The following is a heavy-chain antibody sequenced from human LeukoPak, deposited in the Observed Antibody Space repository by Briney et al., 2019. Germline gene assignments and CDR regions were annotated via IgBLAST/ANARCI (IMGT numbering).Heavy chain of an antibody. J-gene: IGHJ1*01. CDR1: GFSFSNAW. CDR3: ITFSSYGPV. D-gene: IGHD5-18*01. Sequence: GGSLRLSCAASGFSFSNAWMNWVRQAPGKGLEWVGRIKSKTGGGTTDYAAPVKGRFTISRDDSKDTLYLQMNSLKTEDTAVYYCITFSSYGPVWGQGTLVTVSS. CDR2: IKSKTGGGTT. V-gene: IGHV3-15*01.